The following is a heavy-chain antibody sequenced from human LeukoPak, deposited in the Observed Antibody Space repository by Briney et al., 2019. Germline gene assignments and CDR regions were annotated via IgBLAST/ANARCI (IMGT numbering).Heavy chain of an antibody. Sequence: SSETLSLTCIISGGSISSHYWSWIRQPPGKGLEYIGFIYYSGSTDYNPSLKSRVTISLDTSKNQFSLNLTSVTAADTAVYYCARRSGVLDSRDSRYYFDHWGQGTLVSVST. CDR1: GGSISSHY. D-gene: IGHD3-22*01. V-gene: IGHV4-59*11. CDR2: IYYSGST. J-gene: IGHJ4*02. CDR3: ARRSGVLDSRDSRYYFDH.